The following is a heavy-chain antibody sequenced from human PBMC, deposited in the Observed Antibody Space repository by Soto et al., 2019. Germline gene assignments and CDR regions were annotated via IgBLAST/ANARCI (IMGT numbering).Heavy chain of an antibody. V-gene: IGHV1-8*01. Sequence: QVQLVQSGAEVKKPGASVKVSCKASGYNFIDYDINWMRQSTGQGLEWMGWMTPNSGNTGYAQKFQGRVTLTRDTSIGTAYMELSSLKTEDTAGYYCSRNPYGSGLFDPWGQGTLVTVSS. J-gene: IGHJ5*02. CDR3: SRNPYGSGLFDP. D-gene: IGHD6-19*01. CDR2: MTPNSGNT. CDR1: GYNFIDYD.